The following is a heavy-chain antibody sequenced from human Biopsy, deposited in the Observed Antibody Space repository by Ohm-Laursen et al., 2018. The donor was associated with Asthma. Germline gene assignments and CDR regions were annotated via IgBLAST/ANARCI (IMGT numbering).Heavy chain of an antibody. J-gene: IGHJ4*02. D-gene: IGHD2-21*02. Sequence: TLSLTCAVSGDSIDSGDYSWTWIRQSPGVGLEWIGYIYRNGDTYYNPTFKNRVTISIDRSKNQFSLRLRSVTAADTAVYYCARGWNCGGDCYSLDSWGQGTLVTVSP. CDR1: GDSIDSGDYS. CDR3: ARGWNCGGDCYSLDS. CDR2: IYRNGDT. V-gene: IGHV4-30-2*06.